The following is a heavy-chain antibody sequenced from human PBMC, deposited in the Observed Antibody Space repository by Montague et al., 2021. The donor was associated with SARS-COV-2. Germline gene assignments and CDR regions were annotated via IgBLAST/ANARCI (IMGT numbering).Heavy chain of an antibody. D-gene: IGHD2-2*01. CDR3: ARQGDQLVLEYWFDP. Sequence: SETRSLTCTVSGGSISSSSYYWGWIRQPPGKGLEWIGSIYYSGSTYYNPSLKSRVTISVDTSKNQFSLKLSSVTAADTAVYYCARQGDQLVLEYWFDPWGQGTLVTVSS. CDR1: GGSISSSSYY. J-gene: IGHJ5*02. V-gene: IGHV4-39*01. CDR2: IYYSGST.